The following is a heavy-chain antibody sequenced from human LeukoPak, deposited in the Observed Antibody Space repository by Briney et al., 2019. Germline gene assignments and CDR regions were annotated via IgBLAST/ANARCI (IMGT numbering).Heavy chain of an antibody. Sequence: AGALRLSCAASGFTFSSYGLHGVRQAPANALDGAAVIWYDGSNKYYAGSVKGRFTISRDHSKNTLYLQMNSLRAEDTAVYYCAKTSSGWYDLDYWGQGPLVTVSS. CDR1: GFTFSSYG. CDR3: AKTSSGWYDLDY. J-gene: IGHJ4*02. CDR2: IWYDGSNK. V-gene: IGHV3-33*06. D-gene: IGHD6-19*01.